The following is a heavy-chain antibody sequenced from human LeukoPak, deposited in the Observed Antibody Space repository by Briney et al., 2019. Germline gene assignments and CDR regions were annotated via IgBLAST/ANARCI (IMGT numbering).Heavy chain of an antibody. Sequence: SETLSLTCTVSGASMSNSFWSWIRQPAGKGLEWIGRIHSSGRTNYNPSLKSRVTLSIDTSNNQFSLKLTSVTAADTASYYCARAPAGCGGTCSFDYWGQGTLVTVSS. CDR3: ARAPAGCGGTCSFDY. CDR2: IHSSGRT. J-gene: IGHJ4*02. V-gene: IGHV4-4*07. CDR1: GASMSNSF. D-gene: IGHD2-15*01.